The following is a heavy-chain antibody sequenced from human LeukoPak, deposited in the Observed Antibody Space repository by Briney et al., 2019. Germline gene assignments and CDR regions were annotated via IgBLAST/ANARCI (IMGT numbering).Heavy chain of an antibody. CDR3: ARGKMSSFDY. CDR2: TYYRSNWYD. D-gene: IGHD6-6*01. CDR1: GDSVSSNSVA. J-gene: IGHJ4*02. Sequence: SQTLSLTCAISGDSVSSNSVAWNWIRQAPSRGLEGLGRTYYRSNWYDDYALSVKSRITINPDTTNNQFSLHLNSVTPEDTAVYYCARGKMSSFDYWGQGTLVTVSS. V-gene: IGHV6-1*01.